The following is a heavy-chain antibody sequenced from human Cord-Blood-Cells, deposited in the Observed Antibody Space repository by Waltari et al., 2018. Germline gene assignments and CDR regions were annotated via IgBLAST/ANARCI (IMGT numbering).Heavy chain of an antibody. CDR1: GGSISSRSYY. D-gene: IGHD6-13*01. CDR3: ARRGYSSSFDY. Sequence: QLQLQESGPGLVKPSETLSLTCTVSGGSISSRSYYWGWIRQPPGKGLEWIGSIYYSGSTYYNPSLKSRVTISVDTSKNQFSLKLSSVTAADTAVYYCARRGYSSSFDYWGQGTLVTVSS. V-gene: IGHV4-39*01. J-gene: IGHJ4*02. CDR2: IYYSGST.